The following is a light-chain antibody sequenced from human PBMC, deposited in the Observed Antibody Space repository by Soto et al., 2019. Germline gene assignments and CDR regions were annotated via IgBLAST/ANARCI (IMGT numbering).Light chain of an antibody. CDR1: SGHRSYT. CDR2: LNSDGSH. CDR3: QTWGTGYVV. Sequence: QSVLTQSPSASASLGASVKLTCTLSSGHRSYTIAWHQQLPEKGPRYLMTLNSDGSHRKGDGIPDRFSGSSSGAERYLIISSLQSEDEADYYCQTWGTGYVVFGGGTKLTV. V-gene: IGLV4-69*01. J-gene: IGLJ2*01.